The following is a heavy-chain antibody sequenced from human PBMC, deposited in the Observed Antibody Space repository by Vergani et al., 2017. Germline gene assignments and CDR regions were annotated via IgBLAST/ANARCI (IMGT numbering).Heavy chain of an antibody. D-gene: IGHD2-15*01. V-gene: IGHV3-11*06. Sequence: QVQLVESGGGLVKPGGSLRLSCAASGFTFSDYYMSWIRQAPGKGLEWVSYISSSSSYIYYADSVKGRFTISRDNAKNSLYLQMNSLRAEDTAVYYCARDLILLDAYYYGMDVWGQGTTVTVSS. J-gene: IGHJ6*02. CDR1: GFTFSDYY. CDR3: ARDLILLDAYYYGMDV. CDR2: ISSSSSYI.